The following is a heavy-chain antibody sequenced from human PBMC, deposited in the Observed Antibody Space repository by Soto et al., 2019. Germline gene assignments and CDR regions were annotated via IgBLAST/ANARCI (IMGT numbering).Heavy chain of an antibody. D-gene: IGHD3-22*01. CDR3: ARQAYDTSGYRYFDL. Sequence: GESLKISCQTSGFSFTSHWIGWVRQMPGKGLEWMGIIYPYDSDTRYSPSFQGQVTISADKSIGTAYLQWSSLKASDTAIYFCARQAYDTSGYRYFDLWGQGTLVTVSS. CDR1: GFSFTSHW. J-gene: IGHJ4*02. CDR2: IYPYDSDT. V-gene: IGHV5-51*01.